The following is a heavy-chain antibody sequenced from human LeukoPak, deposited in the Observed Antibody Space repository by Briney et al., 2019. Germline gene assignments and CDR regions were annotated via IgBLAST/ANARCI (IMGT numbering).Heavy chain of an antibody. D-gene: IGHD2-2*01. V-gene: IGHV1-69*01. Sequence: SVKVSCKASGGTFSSYAISWVRQAPGQGLEWMGGIIPIFGTANYAQKFQGRVTITADESTSTAYMELSSLRSEDTAVYYCARVPNGYQLLSYYFDYWGQGTLVTVSS. CDR3: ARVPNGYQLLSYYFDY. CDR1: GGTFSSYA. CDR2: IIPIFGTA. J-gene: IGHJ4*02.